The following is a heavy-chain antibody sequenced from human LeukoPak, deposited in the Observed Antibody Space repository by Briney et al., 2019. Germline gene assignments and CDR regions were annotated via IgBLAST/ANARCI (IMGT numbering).Heavy chain of an antibody. CDR3: ARGDNSGWYFFDY. V-gene: IGHV5-51*01. CDR2: SYPGDSDT. J-gene: IGHJ4*02. D-gene: IGHD6-19*01. Sequence: VESLKISCQASGYSFNGHWIGWVRQMPGKGLEWMGISYPGDSDTRYSPSFQGQVTISADKSISTAYLQWSTLQAPDTAMYYCARGDNSGWYFFDYWGQGTLVTVSS. CDR1: GYSFNGHW.